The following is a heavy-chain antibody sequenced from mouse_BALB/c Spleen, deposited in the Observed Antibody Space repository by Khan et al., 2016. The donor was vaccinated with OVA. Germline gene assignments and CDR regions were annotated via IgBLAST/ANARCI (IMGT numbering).Heavy chain of an antibody. V-gene: IGHV1S81*02. Sequence: VQLQQSGAELVKPGASVKLSCKASGYTFTSFYMYWVKQRPGQGLEWIGEINPNNGGTNVNEKFKSKATLTVDKSSSTAYMELSSLTSEDSAVYSCTRGGYGSPFAYWGQGTLVTVSA. CDR1: GYTFTSFY. CDR3: TRGGYGSPFAY. D-gene: IGHD1-1*01. CDR2: INPNNGGT. J-gene: IGHJ3*01.